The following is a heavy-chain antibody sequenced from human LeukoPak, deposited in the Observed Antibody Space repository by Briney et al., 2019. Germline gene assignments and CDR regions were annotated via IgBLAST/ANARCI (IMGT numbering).Heavy chain of an antibody. J-gene: IGHJ3*02. CDR1: GYSISSGYY. V-gene: IGHV4-38-2*01. D-gene: IGHD6-6*01. CDR3: ATHSSIAARGAFDI. Sequence: SETLSLTCAVSGYSISSGYYWGWIRQPPGKGLEWIGSIYHSGSTYYNPSLKSRVTISVDTSKNQFSLKLSSVTAADTAVYYCATHSSIAARGAFDIWVQGTMVTVSS. CDR2: IYHSGST.